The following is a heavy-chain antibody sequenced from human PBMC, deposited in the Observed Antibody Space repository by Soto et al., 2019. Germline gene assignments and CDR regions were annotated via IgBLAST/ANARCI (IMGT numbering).Heavy chain of an antibody. J-gene: IGHJ4*02. Sequence: EVQLLESGGGLVQPGGSLRLSCAASGVTFSTYAMSWVRQAPGKGLEWVSAISRSGGSTYYADSVKGRFTVSRDNPENMLYLQMNSLRAEDTAVYFCAKGSASTYHFDSWGQGTLVTVSS. D-gene: IGHD6-19*01. CDR1: GVTFSTYA. V-gene: IGHV3-23*01. CDR2: ISRSGGST. CDR3: AKGSASTYHFDS.